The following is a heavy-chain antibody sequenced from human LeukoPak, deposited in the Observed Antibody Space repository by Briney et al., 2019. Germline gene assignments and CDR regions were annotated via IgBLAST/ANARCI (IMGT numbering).Heavy chain of an antibody. J-gene: IGHJ4*02. CDR3: ARGGYFDSSSRHIDY. D-gene: IGHD3-22*01. Sequence: GGSLRLSCTASGYTFSSYDMSWARQAPGKGLDWVSAFSGSGGSTYYADSVKGRFTISRDNSKNTLFLQMNSLRAEDTAVYYCARGGYFDSSSRHIDYWEQGRLVTVSS. V-gene: IGHV3-23*01. CDR2: FSGSGGST. CDR1: GYTFSSYD.